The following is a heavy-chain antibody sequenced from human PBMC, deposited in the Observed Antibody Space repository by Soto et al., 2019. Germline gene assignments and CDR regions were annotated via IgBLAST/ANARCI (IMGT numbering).Heavy chain of an antibody. V-gene: IGHV1-46*01. CDR1: GYPFTSYY. D-gene: IGHD6-19*01. J-gene: IGHJ5*02. CDR3: AREAAVAGTAFDH. CDR2: INVSDGST. Sequence: ASVKVSCKASGYPFTSYYLHWVRQAPGQGPEWMGRINVSDGSTRYAQNFHGRVTMTRDTSTTTVYMELSPLRSDDTAVYYCAREAAVAGTAFDHWGQGTLVTVSS.